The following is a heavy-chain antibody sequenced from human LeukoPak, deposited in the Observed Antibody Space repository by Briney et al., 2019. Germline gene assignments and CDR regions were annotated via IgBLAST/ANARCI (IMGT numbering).Heavy chain of an antibody. J-gene: IGHJ4*02. CDR2: IIPILGIA. CDR3: ARGGQQLALDY. CDR1: GGTFSSYA. D-gene: IGHD6-13*01. V-gene: IGHV1-69*04. Sequence: SVKVSCKASGGTFSSYAISWVRQAPGQGLEWMGRIIPILGIANYAQKFQGRVTITADKSTSTAYMELSSLRSEDTAVYYCARGGQQLALDYWGQGTLVTVSS.